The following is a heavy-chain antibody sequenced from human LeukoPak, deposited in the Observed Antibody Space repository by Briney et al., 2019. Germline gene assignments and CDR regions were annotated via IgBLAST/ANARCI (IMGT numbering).Heavy chain of an antibody. V-gene: IGHV4-59*11. CDR1: GGSISSHY. CDR2: IYYSGST. Sequence: SETLSLTCTVSGGSISSHYWSWIRQPPGKGLEWIGYIYYSGSTNYNPSLKSRVTISVDTSRNQFSLKLSSVTAADTAVCYCARAVTGNWFDPWGQGTLVTVSS. J-gene: IGHJ5*02. D-gene: IGHD1-14*01. CDR3: ARAVTGNWFDP.